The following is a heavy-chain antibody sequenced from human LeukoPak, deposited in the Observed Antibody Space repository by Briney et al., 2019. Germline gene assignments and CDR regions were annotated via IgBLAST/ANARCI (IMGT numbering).Heavy chain of an antibody. CDR2: TSLRGLT. CDR3: ARAHSSSWYMDY. J-gene: IGHJ4*02. D-gene: IGHD6-13*01. Sequence: PSETLSLTCGVSGGSISGTNWWSWVRQPPGQGLEWIGETSLRGLTNYNPSLRSRLTMSLDESKNQVSLNLTSVTAADTAVYYCARAHSSSWYMDYWGQGTLVTVSA. CDR1: GGSISGTNW. V-gene: IGHV4-4*02.